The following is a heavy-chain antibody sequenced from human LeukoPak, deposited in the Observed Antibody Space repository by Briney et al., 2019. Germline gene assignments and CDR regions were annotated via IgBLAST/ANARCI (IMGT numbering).Heavy chain of an antibody. CDR1: GFTLSDSA. CDR3: TTISDIVVVPTNY. Sequence: PGGSLRLSFAASGFTLSDSAMHWVRQASGRGLEWVGRIRSKAKSYATIYAASVKGRFTLSRDDSKNTAYLQMNSLITEDTAVYYCTTISDIVVVPTNYWGRGTLVTVSS. V-gene: IGHV3-73*01. J-gene: IGHJ4*02. D-gene: IGHD2-2*01. CDR2: IRSKAKSYAT.